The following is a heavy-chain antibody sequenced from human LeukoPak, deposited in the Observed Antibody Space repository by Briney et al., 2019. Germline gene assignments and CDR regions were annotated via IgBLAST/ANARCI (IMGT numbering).Heavy chain of an antibody. CDR1: GGSISSSSYY. J-gene: IGHJ6*02. Sequence: SEALSLTCTVSGGSISSSSYYWGWIRQPPGRGLEWIGSIYYSGSTYYNPSLKSRVTISVDTSKNQFSLKLSSVTAADTAAYYCATSNGIVGATRYGMDVWGQGTTVTVSS. D-gene: IGHD1-26*01. CDR2: IYYSGST. V-gene: IGHV4-39*01. CDR3: ATSNGIVGATRYGMDV.